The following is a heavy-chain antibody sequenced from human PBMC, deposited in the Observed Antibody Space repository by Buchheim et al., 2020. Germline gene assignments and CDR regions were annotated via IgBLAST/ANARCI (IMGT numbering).Heavy chain of an antibody. D-gene: IGHD1-26*01. J-gene: IGHJ4*02. Sequence: QVQLVESGGGVVQPGRSLRLSCAASGFTFSSYGMHWVRQAPGKGLEWVAVIWYDGSNKYYADSVKGRFTIYRDNSKNTLYLQMNSLRAEDTAVYYCARDLRVGANLMDYWGQGTL. CDR1: GFTFSSYG. CDR2: IWYDGSNK. V-gene: IGHV3-33*01. CDR3: ARDLRVGANLMDY.